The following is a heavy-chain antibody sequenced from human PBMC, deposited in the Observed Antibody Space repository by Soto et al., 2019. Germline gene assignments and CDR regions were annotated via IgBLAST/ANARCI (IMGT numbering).Heavy chain of an antibody. CDR2: IYYSGST. V-gene: IGHV4-39*01. J-gene: IGHJ3*02. Sequence: SETLSLTCTVSGGSISISTYYWGWIRQPPGKGLEWIGSIYYSGSTYYNPSLKSRVTISVDTSKNQFSLNLNSVTAADTAVYYCSRPPTASLDAFAIWGQGTMVTVSS. CDR3: SRPPTASLDAFAI. CDR1: GGSISISTYY.